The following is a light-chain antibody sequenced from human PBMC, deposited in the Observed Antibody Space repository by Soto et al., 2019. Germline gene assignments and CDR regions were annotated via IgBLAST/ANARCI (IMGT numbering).Light chain of an antibody. CDR1: QDINKY. CDR2: GAS. V-gene: IGKV1-16*01. Sequence: DIQMTQSPSSLSASVGDRITITCRASQDINKYLTWFQQKPGKAPKSLISGASTLQSGVPSRFSGSGSGTDFTLTISNLQPEDFATYYCQQYSVYPMTFAQGTRLEIK. J-gene: IGKJ5*01. CDR3: QQYSVYPMT.